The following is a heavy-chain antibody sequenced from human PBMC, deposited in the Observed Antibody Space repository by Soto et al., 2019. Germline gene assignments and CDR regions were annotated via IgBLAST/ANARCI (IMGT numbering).Heavy chain of an antibody. CDR2: ISADSVNT. CDR3: AREYCTSESCYGSDY. Sequence: ASVKVSCKAGGYSFTTYGISWVRQAPGEGLEWMGWISADSVNTKSPQKFQDRLTMTTDTSTSTAYMELGSLRSDDTAIYYCAREYCTSESCYGSDYWGQGTLVTVSS. D-gene: IGHD2-8*01. J-gene: IGHJ4*02. V-gene: IGHV1-18*01. CDR1: GYSFTTYG.